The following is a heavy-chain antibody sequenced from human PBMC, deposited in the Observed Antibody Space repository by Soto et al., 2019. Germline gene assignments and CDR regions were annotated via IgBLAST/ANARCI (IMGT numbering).Heavy chain of an antibody. CDR2: ISGSGGST. CDR3: AKPTLTAMVISGMDV. D-gene: IGHD5-18*01. CDR1: GFTFSSYA. J-gene: IGHJ6*02. Sequence: GGSLRLSCAASGFTFSSYAMSWVRQAPRKGLEWVSAISGSGGSTYYADSVKGRFTISRDNSKNTLYLQMNSLRAEDTAVYYCAKPTLTAMVISGMDVWGQGTTVTVSS. V-gene: IGHV3-23*01.